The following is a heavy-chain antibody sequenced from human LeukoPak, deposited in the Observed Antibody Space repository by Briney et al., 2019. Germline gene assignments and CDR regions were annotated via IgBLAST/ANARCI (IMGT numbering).Heavy chain of an antibody. V-gene: IGHV3-74*01. CDR3: VRDLGGRSGH. D-gene: IGHD1-26*01. CDR1: GFTFSSYA. J-gene: IGHJ4*02. Sequence: GGSLRLSCAASGFTFSSYAMHWVRQAPGKGLVWVSRINEDGSTTNYADSVKGRSTIFRDNAKNTLYLQMNSLRAEDTAVYYCVRDLGGRSGHWGQGTLVTVSS. CDR2: INEDGSTT.